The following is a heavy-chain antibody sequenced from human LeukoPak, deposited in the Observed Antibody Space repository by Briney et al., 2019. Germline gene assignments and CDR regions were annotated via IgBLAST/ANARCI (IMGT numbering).Heavy chain of an antibody. J-gene: IGHJ4*02. CDR1: GFTLSGNW. D-gene: IGHD2-15*01. Sequence: PGRSLRLSCAPSGFTLSGNWMHAVRQAPGKGLGCVSRINSDGSSTSYADSVKGRFTISRDNAKNTLYLQMNSLRAEDTAVYYCARPYCSGGNCYSIDYWGQGTLVTVSS. CDR2: INSDGSST. CDR3: ARPYCSGGNCYSIDY. V-gene: IGHV3-74*01.